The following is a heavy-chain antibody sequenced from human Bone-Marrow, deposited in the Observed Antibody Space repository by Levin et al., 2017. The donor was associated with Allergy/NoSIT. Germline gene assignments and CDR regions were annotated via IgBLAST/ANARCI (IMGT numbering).Heavy chain of an antibody. CDR3: AASRSGNSNWFDP. J-gene: IGHJ5*02. D-gene: IGHD6-19*01. CDR1: GYDISSYW. CDR2: IYPGDSDT. Sequence: GGSLRLSCQGSGYDISSYWIAWVRQMPGKGLEWVGIIYPGDSDTRYSPSFDGQVTMSADKSTNTAYLHWSRLEASDTAVYYCAASRSGNSNWFDPWGQGTLVTVSS. V-gene: IGHV5-51*01.